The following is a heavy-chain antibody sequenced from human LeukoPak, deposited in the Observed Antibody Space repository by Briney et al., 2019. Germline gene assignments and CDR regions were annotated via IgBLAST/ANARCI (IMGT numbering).Heavy chain of an antibody. Sequence: SVKVSRKASGYTFTGYYMHWVRQAPGQGLEWMGWINPNSGGTNYAQKFQGRVTMTRDTSISTAYMELSRLRSDDTAVYYCATHPSYSSGWFSPLDAFDIWGQGTMVTVSS. CDR3: ATHPSYSSGWFSPLDAFDI. CDR1: GYTFTGYY. V-gene: IGHV1-2*02. CDR2: INPNSGGT. J-gene: IGHJ3*02. D-gene: IGHD6-19*01.